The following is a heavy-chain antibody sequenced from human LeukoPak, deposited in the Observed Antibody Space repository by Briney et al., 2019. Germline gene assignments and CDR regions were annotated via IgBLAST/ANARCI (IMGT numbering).Heavy chain of an antibody. Sequence: SETLSLTCAVYGGSFSGYYWSWIRQPPGKGLEWIGEINHSGSTNYNPSLKSRVTISVDTSKNQLSLKLSSVTAADTAVYYCARGAVAALYYYYYYGMDVWGQGTTVTVSS. CDR3: ARGAVAALYYYYYYGMDV. D-gene: IGHD6-19*01. J-gene: IGHJ6*02. CDR2: INHSGST. V-gene: IGHV4-34*01. CDR1: GGSFSGYY.